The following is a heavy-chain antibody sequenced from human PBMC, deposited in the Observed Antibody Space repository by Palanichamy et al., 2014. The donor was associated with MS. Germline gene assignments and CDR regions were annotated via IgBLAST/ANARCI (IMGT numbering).Heavy chain of an antibody. CDR1: GDSVSSKSAA. V-gene: IGHV6-1*01. CDR2: TYYRSNWNN. Sequence: QVQLQQSGPGLVKPSQTLSLTCAISGDSVSSKSAAWNWIRQSPSRGLEWLGRTYYRSNWNNDYALSVKSRMTINPDTSKNLFSLQLSSVTPEDTAAYYCARGRDGSSYYDYWGQGTLVTVSS. J-gene: IGHJ4*02. CDR3: ARGRDGSSYYDY. D-gene: IGHD3-22*01.